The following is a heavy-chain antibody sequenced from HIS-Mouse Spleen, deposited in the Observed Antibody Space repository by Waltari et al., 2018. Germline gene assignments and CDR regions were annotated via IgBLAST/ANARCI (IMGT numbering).Heavy chain of an antibody. V-gene: IGHV3-53*02. D-gene: IGHD3-10*01. CDR3: ARHYYYGSGSYYFDY. CDR2: IYSGGRT. J-gene: IGHJ4*02. CDR1: GFTVSSNY. Sequence: EVQLVETGGGLIQPGGSLRLSCAASGFTVSSNYMSWVRQVPGKGLEWVSVIYSGGRTYYADSVKGRFTISRDNSKNTLYLQMNSLRAEDTAVYYCARHYYYGSGSYYFDYWGQGTLVTVSS.